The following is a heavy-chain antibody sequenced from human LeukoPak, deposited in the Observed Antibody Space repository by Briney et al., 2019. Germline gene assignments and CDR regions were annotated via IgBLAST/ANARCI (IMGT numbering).Heavy chain of an antibody. D-gene: IGHD6-6*01. CDR1: GFTFSSYG. J-gene: IGHJ4*02. V-gene: IGHV3-23*01. CDR2: ISDSGGST. Sequence: PGGSLRLSCAASGFTFSSYGMSWVRQAPGEGLEWVSAISDSGGSTYYADSVKGRFTISRDNAKNSLYLQMNSLRAEDTAVYYCARDPPAIGEQLVDYWGQGTLVTVSS. CDR3: ARDPPAIGEQLVDY.